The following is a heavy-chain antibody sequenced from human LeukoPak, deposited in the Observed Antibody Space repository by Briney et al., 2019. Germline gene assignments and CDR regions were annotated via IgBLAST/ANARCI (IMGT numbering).Heavy chain of an antibody. D-gene: IGHD2-15*01. Sequence: ASVTVYCKHFAHTFTAHYSHSVPLAPGQGLEWMGWINPKSGGTEYAQRFQGRATMTRDTSISTAYMELSRLRSDDTDVYYCAKDHCRRNNRDEEYCYGLEGVGQGTTVTDSS. J-gene: IGHJ6*01. CDR2: INPKSGGT. V-gene: IGHV1-2*02. CDR3: AKDHCRRNNRDEEYCYGLEG. CDR1: AHTFTAHY.